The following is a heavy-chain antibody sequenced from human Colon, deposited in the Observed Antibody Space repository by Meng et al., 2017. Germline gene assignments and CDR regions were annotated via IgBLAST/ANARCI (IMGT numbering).Heavy chain of an antibody. CDR2: ISYDGSNK. Sequence: GGSLRLSCAASGFTFSSYAMHWVRQAPGKGLEWVAVISYDGSNKYYADSVKGRLTISRDNSKNTLYLQMNSLRAEDTAVYYCARVHSSSWYYFDYWGHGTLVTCAS. CDR3: ARVHSSSWYYFDY. V-gene: IGHV3-30*04. CDR1: GFTFSSYA. J-gene: IGHJ4*01. D-gene: IGHD6-13*01.